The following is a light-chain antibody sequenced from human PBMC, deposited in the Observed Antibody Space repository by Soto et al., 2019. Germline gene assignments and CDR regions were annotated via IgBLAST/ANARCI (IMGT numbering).Light chain of an antibody. J-gene: IGKJ1*01. V-gene: IGKV1-5*03. CDR3: QQYHSSLWT. CDR2: KAS. Sequence: DIQMTQSPSTLSASVGDRVTITCRASQSISSWLAWYQQKPGKAPKLLIYKASSLESGVPSRFSGSGSGTEFTLTISSLQPDDFATYYCQQYHSSLWTFGQGTKVEIK. CDR1: QSISSW.